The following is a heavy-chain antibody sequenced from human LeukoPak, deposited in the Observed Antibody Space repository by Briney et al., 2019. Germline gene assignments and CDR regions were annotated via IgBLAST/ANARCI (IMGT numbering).Heavy chain of an antibody. D-gene: IGHD3-3*01. CDR1: GFTFSSYA. CDR2: ISYDGSNK. J-gene: IGHJ4*02. Sequence: PGRSLRLSCAASGFTFSSYAMHWVRQAPGKGLEWVAVISYDGSNKYYADSVKGRFTISRDNSKNTLYLQMNSLRAEDTAVYYCAREREYYDFWSGYYSYWGQGTLVTVSS. V-gene: IGHV3-30-3*01. CDR3: AREREYYDFWSGYYSY.